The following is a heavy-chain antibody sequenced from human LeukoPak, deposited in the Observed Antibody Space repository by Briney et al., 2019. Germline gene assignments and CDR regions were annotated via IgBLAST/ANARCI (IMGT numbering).Heavy chain of an antibody. CDR2: ISYDGSNK. CDR3: AKDQRQNGDYFWYFDL. D-gene: IGHD4-17*01. J-gene: IGHJ2*01. CDR1: GFTFSSYG. Sequence: GRSLRLSCAASGFTFSSYGMHWVRQAPGKGLEWVAVISYDGSNKYYADSVKGRFTISRDNSKNTLYLQMNSLRAEDTAVYYCAKDQRQNGDYFWYFDLWGRGTLVTVSS. V-gene: IGHV3-30*18.